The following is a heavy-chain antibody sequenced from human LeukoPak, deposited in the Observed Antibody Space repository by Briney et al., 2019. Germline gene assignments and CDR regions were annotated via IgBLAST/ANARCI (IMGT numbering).Heavy chain of an antibody. CDR2: INPSGGST. Sequence: ASVKVSCKASGYTFTSYYMHWVRQAPGQGLEWMGIINPSGGSTSYAQKFQGRVTITRDTSASTAYMEVSSLRSEDTAVYYCARAPRGNSGYCSSTSCTDHRYNWFDPWGQGTLVTVSS. CDR3: ARAPRGNSGYCSSTSCTDHRYNWFDP. J-gene: IGHJ5*02. V-gene: IGHV1-46*01. D-gene: IGHD2-2*01. CDR1: GYTFTSYY.